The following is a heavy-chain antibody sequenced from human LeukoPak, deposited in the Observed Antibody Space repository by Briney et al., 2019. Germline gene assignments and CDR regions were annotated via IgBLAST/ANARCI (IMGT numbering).Heavy chain of an antibody. CDR3: ARQARVDNLDWFDP. CDR2: IFYSGST. D-gene: IGHD5-12*01. J-gene: IGHJ5*02. V-gene: IGHV4-39*07. CDR1: GGSISTSNYY. Sequence: SETLSLTCTVSGGSISTSNYYWGWIRQPPGKGLEWIGNIFYSGSTYYSPSLRSRVTISLDTSRNQFSLKLNSVAAADTAVYYCARQARVDNLDWFDPWGQGTLVTVSS.